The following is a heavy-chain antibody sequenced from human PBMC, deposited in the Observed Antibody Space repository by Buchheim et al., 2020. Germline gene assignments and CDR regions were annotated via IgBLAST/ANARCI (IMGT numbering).Heavy chain of an antibody. CDR2: IWYDGSNK. CDR3: ARGPHYDILTGFDP. D-gene: IGHD3-9*01. CDR1: GFTFSSYG. J-gene: IGHJ5*02. Sequence: QVQLVESGGGVVQPGRSLRLSCAASGFTFSSYGMHWVRQAPGKGLEWVAVIWYDGSNKYYADSVKGRFTISRDNSKNTLYLQMNSLRAEDTAVYYCARGPHYDILTGFDPWGQGTL. V-gene: IGHV3-33*01.